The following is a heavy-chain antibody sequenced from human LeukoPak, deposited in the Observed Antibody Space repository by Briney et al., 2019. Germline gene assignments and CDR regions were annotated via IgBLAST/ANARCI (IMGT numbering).Heavy chain of an antibody. V-gene: IGHV3-74*01. CDR1: GFTFSGYW. CDR2: INKDGSTT. J-gene: IGHJ4*02. D-gene: IGHD3-3*01. CDR3: ARGDFWSGYYTNDY. Sequence: GGSLRLSCAASGFTFSGYWMHWVRQAPGKGLVWVSRINKDGSTTSYADSVKGRFTISRDNAKNTLDLQMNSLRAEDTAVYYCARGDFWSGYYTNDYWGQGTLVTVSS.